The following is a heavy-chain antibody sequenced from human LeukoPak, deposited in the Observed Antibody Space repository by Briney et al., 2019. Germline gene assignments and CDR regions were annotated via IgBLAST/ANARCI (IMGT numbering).Heavy chain of an antibody. J-gene: IGHJ1*01. CDR3: AREPIGDYIGAFVFQR. CDR2: IRGSGTST. V-gene: IGHV3-23*01. CDR1: GFTFSNYA. Sequence: GGSLRLSCVGSGFTFSNYAMMWVRQTQGKRLEWVSAIRGSGTSTFYADSVKGRFTIFRDNFKNTVYLQMNNLTADDSAVYYCAREPIGDYIGAFVFQRWGLGTQVTVSS. D-gene: IGHD4-17*01.